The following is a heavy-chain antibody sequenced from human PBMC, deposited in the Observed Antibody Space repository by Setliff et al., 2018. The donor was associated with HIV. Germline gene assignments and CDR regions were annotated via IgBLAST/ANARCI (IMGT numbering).Heavy chain of an antibody. CDR1: GYTFSSYG. V-gene: IGHV1-18*01. CDR3: ARDGEGGSYGTFDI. Sequence: ASVKVSCKASGYTFSSYGISWVRQAPGQGLEWMGWISGFNGKTNYAQNLQGRVTMTTDTSTSTAYMDLMSLRSDDTAVYYCARDGEGGSYGTFDIWGQGTMVTV. J-gene: IGHJ3*02. CDR2: ISGFNGKT. D-gene: IGHD2-21*01.